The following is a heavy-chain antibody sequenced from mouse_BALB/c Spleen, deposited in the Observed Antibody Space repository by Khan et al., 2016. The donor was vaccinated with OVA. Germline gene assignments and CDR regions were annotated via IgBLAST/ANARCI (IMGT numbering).Heavy chain of an antibody. V-gene: IGHV2-3*01. CDR3: AKGDYGYAWFAY. CDR1: GFSLTGYG. J-gene: IGHJ3*01. Sequence: QVQLKQSGPGLVAPSQSLSITCTVSGFSLTGYGVNWVRQPPGKGLEWLGVICGDGSTNYHSVLKSSLSIRQDNSKSQVSLKRNRLQTADTSTYYCAKGDYGYAWFAYWGQGTLVTVSA. D-gene: IGHD2-2*01. CDR2: ICGDGST.